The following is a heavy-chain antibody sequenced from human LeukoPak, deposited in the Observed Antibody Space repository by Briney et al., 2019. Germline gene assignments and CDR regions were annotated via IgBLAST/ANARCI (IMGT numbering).Heavy chain of an antibody. Sequence: PGGSLRLSCAASGFTFSSYATSWVRQAPGKGLEWVSGISGSGGSTYYADSVKGRFTISRDNSKNTLYLQMNSLRAEDTAVYYCARVGGYSYGPVSGYWGQGTLVTVSS. V-gene: IGHV3-23*01. D-gene: IGHD5-18*01. CDR1: GFTFSSYA. CDR2: ISGSGGST. J-gene: IGHJ4*02. CDR3: ARVGGYSYGPVSGY.